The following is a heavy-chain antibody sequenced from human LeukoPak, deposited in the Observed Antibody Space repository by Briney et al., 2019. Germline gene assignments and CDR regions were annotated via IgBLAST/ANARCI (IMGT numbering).Heavy chain of an antibody. V-gene: IGHV4-39*01. CDR3: ASREHYYGSGSYFPRHINDAFDI. D-gene: IGHD3-10*01. CDR1: GGSISSYY. Sequence: PSETLSLTCTVSGGSISSYYWGWIRQPPGKGLEWIGSIYYSGSTYYNPSLKSRVTISVDTSKNQFSLKLSSVTAADTAVYYCASREHYYGSGSYFPRHINDAFDIWGQGTMVTVSS. CDR2: IYYSGST. J-gene: IGHJ3*02.